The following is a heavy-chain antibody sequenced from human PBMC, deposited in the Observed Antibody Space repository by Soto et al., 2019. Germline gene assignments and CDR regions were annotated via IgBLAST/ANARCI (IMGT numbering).Heavy chain of an antibody. CDR1: GFTFSSYW. D-gene: IGHD5-12*01. V-gene: IGHV3-7*01. CDR2: IKQDGSEK. J-gene: IGHJ6*03. CDR3: ASSPLGGWLRGNYYYMDV. Sequence: GGSLRLSCAASGFTFSSYWMSWVRQAPGKGLEWVANIKQDGSEKYYVDSVKGRFTISRDNAKNSLYLQMNSLRAEDTAVYYCASSPLGGWLRGNYYYMDVWGKGTTVTVSS.